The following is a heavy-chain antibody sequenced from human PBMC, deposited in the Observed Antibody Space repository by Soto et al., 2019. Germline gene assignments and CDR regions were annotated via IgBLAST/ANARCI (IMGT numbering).Heavy chain of an antibody. D-gene: IGHD3-10*01. V-gene: IGHV3-23*01. CDR2: ISVSGTNT. J-gene: IGHJ4*02. Sequence: GGSLRLSCAASGFAFREYAMIWVRRAPGKGLEWVSTISVSGTNTYYGDSVKGRFAVSRDNSKNKLYLQMSSLRAEDTALYYCARLGGSGTDNWGQGTLVTVSS. CDR1: GFAFREYA. CDR3: ARLGGSGTDN.